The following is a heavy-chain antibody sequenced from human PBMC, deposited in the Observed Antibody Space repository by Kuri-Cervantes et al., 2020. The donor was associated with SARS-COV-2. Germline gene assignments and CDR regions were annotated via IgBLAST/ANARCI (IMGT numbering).Heavy chain of an antibody. V-gene: IGHV4-31*02. CDR3: ARSSGGYDARFDP. CDR2: IYYSGST. J-gene: IGHJ5*02. D-gene: IGHD3-10*01. Sequence: SCTVSGGSISSGGYYWSWIRQHPGKGLEWIGYIYYSGSTYYNPSLKSRVTISVDTSKNQFSLKLSSVTAADTAVYYCARSSGGYDARFDPWGQGTRVTGSS. CDR1: GGSISSGGYY.